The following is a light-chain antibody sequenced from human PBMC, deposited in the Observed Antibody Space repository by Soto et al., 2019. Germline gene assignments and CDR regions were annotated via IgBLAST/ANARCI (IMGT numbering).Light chain of an antibody. CDR1: QGVGST. J-gene: IGKJ1*01. CDR3: QQYLNWPGT. V-gene: IGKV3-15*01. CDR2: GAF. Sequence: EIVLTQSPATLSLSPGERANLSCRASQGVGSTLSLYRQQPGQANRILISGAFTGATGIKDRFSGSGSGTEFTLTIDSMQSEDFALYYCQQYLNWPGTFGKGTQVDIK.